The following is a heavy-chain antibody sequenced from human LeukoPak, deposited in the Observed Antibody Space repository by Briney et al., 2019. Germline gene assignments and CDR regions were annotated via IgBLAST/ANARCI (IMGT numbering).Heavy chain of an antibody. CDR1: GFTFSSYD. V-gene: IGHV3-13*01. CDR2: IDTAGDT. Sequence: GGSLKLSCAASGFTFSSYDMHWVRQATGRGLEWVSTIDTAGDTYYPGSVKGRFTISRENAKNSLYLQMNSLRAGDTAVYYCARSSSGWYYFDYWGQGTLVTVSP. J-gene: IGHJ4*02. D-gene: IGHD6-19*01. CDR3: ARSSSGWYYFDY.